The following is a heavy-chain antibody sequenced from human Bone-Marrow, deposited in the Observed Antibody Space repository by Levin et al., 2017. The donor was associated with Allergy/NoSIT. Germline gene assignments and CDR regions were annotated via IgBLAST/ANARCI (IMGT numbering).Heavy chain of an antibody. J-gene: IGHJ5*02. D-gene: IGHD7-27*01. CDR3: ALGREHP. Sequence: PGGSLRLSCTASGFTLSNYIMHWVRQAPGKGLNWVAMTSGDGRNKNYADSVKGRFTISRDNSKNTIYLQMNSLRPEDTAVYYCALGREHPSGQGTLVTVTS. CDR1: GFTLSNYI. V-gene: IGHV3-30*04. CDR2: TSGDGRNK.